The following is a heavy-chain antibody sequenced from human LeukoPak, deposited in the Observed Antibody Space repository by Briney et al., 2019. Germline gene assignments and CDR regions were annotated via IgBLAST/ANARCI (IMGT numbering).Heavy chain of an antibody. CDR3: ARNYDSSGYYYISTHLEDWYFDL. Sequence: ASVKVSCKASGYTFTSYGISWVRQAPEQGLEWMGWISAYNGNTNYAQKLQGRVTMTTDTSTSTAYMELRSLRSDDTAVYYCARNYDSSGYYYISTHLEDWYFDLWGRGTLVTVSS. J-gene: IGHJ2*01. V-gene: IGHV1-18*01. CDR1: GYTFTSYG. CDR2: ISAYNGNT. D-gene: IGHD3-22*01.